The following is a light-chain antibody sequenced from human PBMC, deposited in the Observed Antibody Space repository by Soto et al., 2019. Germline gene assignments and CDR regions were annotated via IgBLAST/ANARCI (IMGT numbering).Light chain of an antibody. CDR2: GIS. Sequence: ESVLTQSPGTLSLSPGERATLSCRASQRVSNSFFAWYQQKPGQPPRLLIYGISNRATGIPDRFSGSGYGTDFTLTISRLEPEDFVLYYCQQYSTLPHTFGQGTKLEVK. J-gene: IGKJ2*01. V-gene: IGKV3-20*01. CDR3: QQYSTLPHT. CDR1: QRVSNSF.